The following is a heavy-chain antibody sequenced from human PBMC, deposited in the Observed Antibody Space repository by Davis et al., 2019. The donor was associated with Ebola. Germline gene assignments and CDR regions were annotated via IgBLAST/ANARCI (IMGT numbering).Heavy chain of an antibody. J-gene: IGHJ6*02. CDR1: GYSFTSYW. CDR3: ARLTTNGWYYYYGMDV. Sequence: KVSCKGSGYSFTSYWIGWVRQMPGKGLEWMGIIYPGDSDTRYSPSFQGQVTISADKSISTAYLQWSSLKASDTAMYYCARLTTNGWYYYYGMDVWGQGTTVTVSS. V-gene: IGHV5-51*01. CDR2: IYPGDSDT. D-gene: IGHD4-17*01.